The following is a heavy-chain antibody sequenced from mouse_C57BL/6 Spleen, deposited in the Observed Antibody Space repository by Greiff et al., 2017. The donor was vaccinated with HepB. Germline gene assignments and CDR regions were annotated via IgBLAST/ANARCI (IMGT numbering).Heavy chain of an antibody. CDR1: GFTFSDFY. J-gene: IGHJ1*03. V-gene: IGHV7-1*01. CDR2: SRNKANDYTT. CDR3: ARDARDDWYFDV. Sequence: EVKLVESGGGLVQSGRSLRLSCATSGFTFSDFYMEWVRQAPGKGLEWIAASRNKANDYTTEYSASVKGRFIVSRDTSQSILYLQMNALRAEDTAIYYCARDARDDWYFDVWGTGTTVTVSS. D-gene: IGHD3-3*01.